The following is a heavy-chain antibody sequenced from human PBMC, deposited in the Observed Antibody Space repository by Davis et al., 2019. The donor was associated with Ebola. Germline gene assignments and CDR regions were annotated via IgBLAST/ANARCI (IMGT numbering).Heavy chain of an antibody. V-gene: IGHV3-30*03. CDR1: GFTFSDYG. Sequence: GESLKISCVASGFTFSDYGMHWVRQSPGKGLEWVAVISSDTNNKLYADSVKARFTISRDNSNNTVYLQMNSLRAEDTALYYCARDDNGDYTFDSWGQGTLVTVSS. CDR2: ISSDTNNK. CDR3: ARDDNGDYTFDS. D-gene: IGHD4-17*01. J-gene: IGHJ5*01.